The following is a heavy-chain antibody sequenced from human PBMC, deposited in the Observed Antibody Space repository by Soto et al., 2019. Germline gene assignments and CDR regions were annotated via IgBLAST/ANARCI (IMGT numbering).Heavy chain of an antibody. CDR3: AKDLLGYCSGGSCYYHSYYYYGMDV. Sequence: HPGGSVRLSGAASGFTFRGYALSRDNQAPGKGLEWVAAIRGSGGSTYYADSVKGRFTISRDDSKNTLYLQMNSLRAEDTAVYYCAKDLLGYCSGGSCYYHSYYYYGMDVWGQGTTVTVSS. J-gene: IGHJ6*02. CDR1: GFTFRGYA. D-gene: IGHD2-15*01. CDR2: IRGSGGST. V-gene: IGHV3-23*01.